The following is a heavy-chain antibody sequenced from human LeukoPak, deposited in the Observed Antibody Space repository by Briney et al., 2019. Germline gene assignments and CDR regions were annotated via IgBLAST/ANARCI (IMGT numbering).Heavy chain of an antibody. CDR2: ISSSGSTI. D-gene: IGHD3-22*01. CDR1: GFTFSDYY. V-gene: IGHV3-11*01. Sequence: GGSLRLSCAASGFTFSDYYMSWTRQAPGKGLEWVSYISSSGSTIYYADSVKGRFTISRDNAKNSLYLQMNSLRAEDTAVYYCARDRRVYYDSSGYYYADWYFDLWGRGTLVTVSS. CDR3: ARDRRVYYDSSGYYYADWYFDL. J-gene: IGHJ2*01.